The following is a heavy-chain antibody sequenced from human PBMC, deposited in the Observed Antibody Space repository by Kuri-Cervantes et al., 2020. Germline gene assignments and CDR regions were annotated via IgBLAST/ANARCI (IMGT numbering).Heavy chain of an antibody. CDR1: GFTFSSYA. V-gene: IGHV3-30*07. D-gene: IGHD2-2*01. CDR3: AKVLSNTWQADY. CDR2: ISYDGSNK. J-gene: IGHJ4*02. Sequence: GESLKISCAASGFTFSSYAMHWVRQAPGKGLEWVAVISYDGSNKYYADSVKGRFTISRDNSKNTLYLQMNSLRAEHTAVYYCAKVLSNTWQADYWGQGTLVTVSS.